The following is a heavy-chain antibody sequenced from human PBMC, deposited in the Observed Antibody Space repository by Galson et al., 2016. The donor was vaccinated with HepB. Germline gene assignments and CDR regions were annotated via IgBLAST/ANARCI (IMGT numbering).Heavy chain of an antibody. CDR1: GFIFKDYA. D-gene: IGHD6-19*01. V-gene: IGHV3-9*01. CDR2: ISWNSGSI. Sequence: SLRLSCAASGFIFKDYAMHWVRHAPGKGLEWVSSISWNSGSIGYADSVKGRFTISRDNAKNSLYLQMNSLRADDTAVYYCARFTQEWLDRVYYFDYWGQGTLVTVSS. CDR3: ARFTQEWLDRVYYFDY. J-gene: IGHJ4*02.